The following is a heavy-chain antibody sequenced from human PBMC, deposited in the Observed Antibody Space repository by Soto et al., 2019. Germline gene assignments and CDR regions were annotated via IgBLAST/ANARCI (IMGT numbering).Heavy chain of an antibody. V-gene: IGHV3-53*01. D-gene: IGHD3-22*01. CDR3: AREYYDSSGSNYFDY. J-gene: IGHJ4*02. Sequence: GGSLRLSCAASGFTVSINYMSWVRDAPGKGLEWVSVIYSGGSTYYADSVKGRFTISRDNSKNTLYLQMNSLRAEGTAVYYCAREYYDSSGSNYFDYWGQGTLVTVSS. CDR1: GFTVSINY. CDR2: IYSGGST.